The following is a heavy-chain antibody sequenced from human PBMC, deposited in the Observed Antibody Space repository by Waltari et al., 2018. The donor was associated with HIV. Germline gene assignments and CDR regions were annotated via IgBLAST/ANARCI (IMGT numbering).Heavy chain of an antibody. CDR3: AKELRSGYSYYYYGMDV. J-gene: IGHJ6*02. D-gene: IGHD2-15*01. CDR2: IRYDGNTK. V-gene: IGHV3-30*02. Sequence: GQLVESGGGVVQPGGSLRLSCAASGFSFSISGMHWVRQAPGKGLEWVTFIRYDGNTKYYADSVKGRFTISRDNSKNTLYLQMSSLRAEDTAVYYCAKELRSGYSYYYYGMDVWGQGTTVTVSS. CDR1: GFSFSISG.